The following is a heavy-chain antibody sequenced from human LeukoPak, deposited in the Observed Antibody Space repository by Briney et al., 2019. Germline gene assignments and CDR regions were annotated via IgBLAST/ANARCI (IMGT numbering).Heavy chain of an antibody. Sequence: SETLSLTCTVSGGSISSYYWSWIRQPPGKGLEWIGYIYYSGSTNYNPSLKSRVTISVDTSKNQFSLKLSSVTAADTAVYSCARANSYYYDRSGMDVWGQGTTVTVSS. CDR2: IYYSGST. D-gene: IGHD3-22*01. V-gene: IGHV4-59*01. CDR1: GGSISSYY. J-gene: IGHJ6*02. CDR3: ARANSYYYDRSGMDV.